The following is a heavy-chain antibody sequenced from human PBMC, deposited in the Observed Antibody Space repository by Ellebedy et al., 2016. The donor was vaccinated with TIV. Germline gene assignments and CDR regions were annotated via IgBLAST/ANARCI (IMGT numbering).Heavy chain of an antibody. Sequence: GESLKISXAASGFTLSLYWMSWVRQAPGKGLEWVANIKHDGSEKYYVDSVKGRFTISRDNAKTSLFLQMSSLRGEDTAVYYCARAAHFYSYGMDVWGQGTTVTVS. V-gene: IGHV3-7*01. J-gene: IGHJ6*02. CDR2: IKHDGSEK. CDR1: GFTLSLYW. CDR3: ARAAHFYSYGMDV.